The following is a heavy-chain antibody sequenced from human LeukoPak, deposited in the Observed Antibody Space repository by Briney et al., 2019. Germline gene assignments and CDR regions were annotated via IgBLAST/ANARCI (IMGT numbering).Heavy chain of an antibody. Sequence: GGSLRLSCAASGFTFSSYAMSWVRQAPGKGLEWVSAISGSGGSTYYADSVKGRFTISRDNSKNTLYLQMNSLRAEDTAVYYCAQDDSDSSGYAYWGQGTLVTVSS. D-gene: IGHD3-22*01. J-gene: IGHJ4*02. CDR3: AQDDSDSSGYAY. CDR2: ISGSGGST. CDR1: GFTFSSYA. V-gene: IGHV3-23*01.